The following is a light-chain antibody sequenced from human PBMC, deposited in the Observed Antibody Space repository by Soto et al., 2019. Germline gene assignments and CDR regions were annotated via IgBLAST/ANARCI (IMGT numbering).Light chain of an antibody. J-gene: IGLJ3*02. CDR3: QSYDTLSGSWV. CDR1: GSNIGAGYD. CDR2: SNK. V-gene: IGLV1-40*01. Sequence: HSVLTQPPSVSGAPGQRVTISCTGSGSNIGAGYDVHWYQQIPGTAPKLLIYSNKNRPSGVPDRFSGSKSGASVSLAITGLQAEDEADYYCQSYDTLSGSWVFGGGTKLTVL.